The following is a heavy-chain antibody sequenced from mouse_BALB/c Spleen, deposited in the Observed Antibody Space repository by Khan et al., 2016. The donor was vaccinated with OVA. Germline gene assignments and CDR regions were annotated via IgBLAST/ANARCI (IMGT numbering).Heavy chain of an antibody. V-gene: IGHV5-6*01. CDR2: IISDGSYT. CDR1: GFTFSSYG. Sequence: EVQLVESGGDLVKPGGSLKLSCAASGFTFSSYGMSWVRQTPDKRLEWVATIISDGSYTYYPASVKGRFTISRDNVKNTLYLQMSSLKSEDTAMYYCASHLTGSFAYWGQGTLVTVSA. J-gene: IGHJ3*01. D-gene: IGHD4-1*01. CDR3: ASHLTGSFAY.